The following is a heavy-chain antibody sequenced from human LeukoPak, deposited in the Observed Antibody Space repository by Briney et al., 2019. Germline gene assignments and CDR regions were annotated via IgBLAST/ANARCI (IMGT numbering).Heavy chain of an antibody. CDR3: ARWSSGWWAFDI. V-gene: IGHV1-69*13. CDR2: IIPIFGTA. CDR1: GYTFTSYG. Sequence: SVTVSCKASGYTFTSYGISWVRQAPGQGLEWMGGIIPIFGTANYAQKFQGRVTITADESTSTAYMELSSLRSEDTAVYYCARWSSGWWAFDIWGQGTMVTVSS. D-gene: IGHD6-19*01. J-gene: IGHJ3*02.